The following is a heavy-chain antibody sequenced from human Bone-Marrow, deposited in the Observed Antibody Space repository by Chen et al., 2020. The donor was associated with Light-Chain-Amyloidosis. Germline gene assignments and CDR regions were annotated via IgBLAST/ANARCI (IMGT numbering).Heavy chain of an antibody. CDR1: GYRFSAYY. CDR3: ARYPYYYGSGSPLAYYYAMDV. J-gene: IGHJ6*02. D-gene: IGHD3-10*01. V-gene: IGHV1-2*02. CDR2: INPNNGGT. Sequence: QVQLVQSGAEVKKPGASVKVSCKASGYRFSAYYMHWVRQAPGQGLEWMGWINPNNGGTSYAQKFQGRVIMTRDTSISTAYMDFGRLRSDDTAVYFCARYPYYYGSGSPLAYYYAMDVWGQGTTVTVFS.